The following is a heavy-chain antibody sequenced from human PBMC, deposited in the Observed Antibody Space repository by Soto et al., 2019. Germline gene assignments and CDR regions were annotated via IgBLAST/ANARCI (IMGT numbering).Heavy chain of an antibody. D-gene: IGHD3-16*02. V-gene: IGHV3-48*03. Sequence: AGGSLRLSCAASGFTFSSYEMNWVRQAPGKGLEWVSYISSSGSTIYYADSVKGRFTISRDNAKNSLYLQMSSLRAEDTAVYYCARSQTFGGVIVRKYYYYGRDVWGQGTTVTVSS. CDR1: GFTFSSYE. CDR3: ARSQTFGGVIVRKYYYYGRDV. J-gene: IGHJ6*02. CDR2: ISSSGSTI.